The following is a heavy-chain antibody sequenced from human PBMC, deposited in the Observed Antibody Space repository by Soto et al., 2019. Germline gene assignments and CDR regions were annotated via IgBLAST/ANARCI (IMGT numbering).Heavy chain of an antibody. Sequence: SETLSLTCAVYGGSFSGYYWSWIRQPPGKGLEWIGEINHSGSTNYNPSLKSRVTISVDTSKNKFSMKLSAVTAADTAVYYCARVREAVAFFDYWGQGTLVTVSS. CDR1: GGSFSGYY. D-gene: IGHD6-19*01. J-gene: IGHJ4*02. CDR3: ARVREAVAFFDY. V-gene: IGHV4-34*01. CDR2: INHSGST.